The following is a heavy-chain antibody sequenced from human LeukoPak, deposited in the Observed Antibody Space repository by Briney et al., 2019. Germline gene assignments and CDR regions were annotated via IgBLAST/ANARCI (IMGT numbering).Heavy chain of an antibody. V-gene: IGHV1-2*02. CDR1: GYTFPGYY. CDR2: INPNSGGT. J-gene: IGHJ4*02. Sequence: GASVMVSCKASGYTFPGYYMHWVRQAPGQGLEWMGWINPNSGGTNYAQKFQGRVTMTRDTSISTAYMELSRLRSDDTAVYYCAREHSSSSGKVFDYWGQGTLVTVSS. D-gene: IGHD6-6*01. CDR3: AREHSSSSGKVFDY.